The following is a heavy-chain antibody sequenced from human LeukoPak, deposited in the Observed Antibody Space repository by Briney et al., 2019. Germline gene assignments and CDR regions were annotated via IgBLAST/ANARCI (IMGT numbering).Heavy chain of an antibody. CDR3: AKTRTYYDILTGYYNGWFDP. Sequence: SETLSLTCTVSGGSISSYYWSWIRQPPGKGLESIGYIYTSGSTNYNPSLKSRVTISVDTSKNQFSLKLSSVTAADTAVYYCAKTRTYYDILTGYYNGWFDPWGQGTLVTVSS. D-gene: IGHD3-9*01. V-gene: IGHV4-4*09. CDR1: GGSISSYY. CDR2: IYTSGST. J-gene: IGHJ5*02.